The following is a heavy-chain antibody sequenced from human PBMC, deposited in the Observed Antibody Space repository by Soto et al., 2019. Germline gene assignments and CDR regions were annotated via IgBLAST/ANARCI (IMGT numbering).Heavy chain of an antibody. Sequence: SGPTLVNPTETLTLTCTVSGFSLSNARMGVSWIRQPPGKALEWLAHIFSNDEKSYSTSLKSRLTISKDTSKSQVVLTMTNMDPVDTATYYCARSTRPPGIAAADQFAYWVQGTLVTVSS. J-gene: IGHJ4*02. D-gene: IGHD6-13*01. CDR3: ARSTRPPGIAAADQFAY. CDR1: GFSLSNARMG. V-gene: IGHV2-26*01. CDR2: IFSNDEK.